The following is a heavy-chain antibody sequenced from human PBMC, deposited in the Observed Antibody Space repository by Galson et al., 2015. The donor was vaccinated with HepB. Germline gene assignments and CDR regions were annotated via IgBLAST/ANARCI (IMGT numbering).Heavy chain of an antibody. D-gene: IGHD5-12*01. J-gene: IGHJ3*02. Sequence: SLRLSCAASGFTFSSYGMHWVRQAPGKGLEWVAVISYDGSNKYYADSVKGRFTISRVNSKNTLYLQMNSLRAEDTAVYYCAKFPGYSGYDGGNLGDAFDIWGQGTMVTVSS. CDR2: ISYDGSNK. CDR3: AKFPGYSGYDGGNLGDAFDI. V-gene: IGHV3-30*18. CDR1: GFTFSSYG.